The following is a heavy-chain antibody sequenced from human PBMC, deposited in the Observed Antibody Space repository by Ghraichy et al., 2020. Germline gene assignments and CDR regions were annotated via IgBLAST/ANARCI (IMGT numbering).Heavy chain of an antibody. CDR3: ARGGGYSYGPTDY. Sequence: GSLRLSCAASGFTFSSYWMHWVRQAPGKGLVWVSRINSDGRSTSYADSVKGRFTISRDNARNTLYLQMNSLRAEDTAVYNCARGGGYSYGPTDYWGQGTLVTVSS. CDR1: GFTFSSYW. CDR2: INSDGRST. D-gene: IGHD5-18*01. J-gene: IGHJ4*02. V-gene: IGHV3-74*01.